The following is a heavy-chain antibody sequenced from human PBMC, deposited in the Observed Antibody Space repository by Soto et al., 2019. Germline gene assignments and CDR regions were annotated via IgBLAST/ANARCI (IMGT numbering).Heavy chain of an antibody. Sequence: EVQLVESGGGLVQPGGSLRLSCAASGFTFSNFWMSWVRQSPGKGLEWVANIKSDGSEKYYVDSVKGRFTISRDNAYNSLYLQLNSLRAEDTAVYYCARGGGNFGYRGQGTVVTVSS. CDR2: IKSDGSEK. CDR3: ARGGGNFGY. D-gene: IGHD6-25*01. V-gene: IGHV3-7*01. J-gene: IGHJ4*02. CDR1: GFTFSNFW.